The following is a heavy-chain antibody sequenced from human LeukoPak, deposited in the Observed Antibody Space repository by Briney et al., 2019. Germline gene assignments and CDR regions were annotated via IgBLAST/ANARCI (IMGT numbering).Heavy chain of an antibody. CDR1: GFTFSSFA. Sequence: GGSLRLSCAVSGFTFSSFAMNWVRQAPGKGLEWVSVISGGGTSKNYADSVKGRFTISRDNSKNTLYLQMNSLGAEDTAVYYCGRDAVLGSGSVDYWGQGVLVTVSS. V-gene: IGHV3-23*01. D-gene: IGHD3-10*01. CDR2: ISGGGTSK. CDR3: GRDAVLGSGSVDY. J-gene: IGHJ4*02.